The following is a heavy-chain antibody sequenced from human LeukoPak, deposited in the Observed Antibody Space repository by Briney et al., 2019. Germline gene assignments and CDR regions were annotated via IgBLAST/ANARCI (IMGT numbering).Heavy chain of an antibody. D-gene: IGHD3-3*01. CDR3: ARGAGRFALMFPTRKKYNWFDP. Sequence: GESLRISCKGSGYSFASYWISWVRQMPGKGLEWMGRIDPSDSYTNYSPSFQGHVTISADKSISTAYLQWSSLKASDTAMYYCARGAGRFALMFPTRKKYNWFDPWGQGTLVTVSS. CDR2: IDPSDSYT. V-gene: IGHV5-10-1*01. J-gene: IGHJ5*02. CDR1: GYSFASYW.